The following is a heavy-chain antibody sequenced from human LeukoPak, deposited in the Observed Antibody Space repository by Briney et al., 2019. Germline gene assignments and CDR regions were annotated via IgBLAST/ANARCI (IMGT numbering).Heavy chain of an antibody. CDR3: ARARPKARYCGGDCYSSYFDY. CDR2: IYYSGST. J-gene: IGHJ4*02. D-gene: IGHD2-21*02. V-gene: IGHV4-39*07. Sequence: SETLSLTCTVSGGSISSSSYYWGWIRQPPGKGLEWIGSIYYSGSTYYNPSLKSRVTISVDTSKNQFSLKLSSVTAADTAVYYCARARPKARYCGGDCYSSYFDYWGQGTLVTVSS. CDR1: GGSISSSSYY.